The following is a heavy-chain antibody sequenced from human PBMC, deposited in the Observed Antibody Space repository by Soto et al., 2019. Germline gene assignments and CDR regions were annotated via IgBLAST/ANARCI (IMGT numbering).Heavy chain of an antibody. CDR2: ISGSGGST. Sequence: QTGGSLRLSCAASGFTFSSYAMSWFRQAPGKGLEWVSAISGSGGSTYYADSVKGRFTISRDNSKNTLYLQMNSLRAEDTAVYYCAKSSSGYYYHYGMDVWGQGTTVTVSS. CDR3: AKSSSGYYYHYGMDV. CDR1: GFTFSSYA. D-gene: IGHD1-26*01. J-gene: IGHJ6*02. V-gene: IGHV3-23*01.